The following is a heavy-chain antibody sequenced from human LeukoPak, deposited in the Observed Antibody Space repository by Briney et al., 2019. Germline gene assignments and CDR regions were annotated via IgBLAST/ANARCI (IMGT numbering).Heavy chain of an antibody. V-gene: IGHV3-30*18. CDR3: AKDHYYVSGSYSDP. CDR1: GFTFSGYG. D-gene: IGHD3-10*01. CDR2: ISYDGSNK. J-gene: IGHJ5*02. Sequence: PGGSLRLSCAASGFTFSGYGMHWVRQAPGKGLEWVAVISYDGSNKYYADSVKGRFTISRDNSKNTLYLQMNSLRAEDTAVYYCAKDHYYVSGSYSDPWGRGTLVTVSS.